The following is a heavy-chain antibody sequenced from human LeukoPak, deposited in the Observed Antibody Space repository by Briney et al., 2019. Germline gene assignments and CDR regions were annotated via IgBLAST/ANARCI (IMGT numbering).Heavy chain of an antibody. CDR3: ARSRGYSYGLSIDY. V-gene: IGHV4-61*01. CDR2: IYYSGST. J-gene: IGHJ4*02. Sequence: SETLSLTCTVSGGSISSSSYYWSWIRQPPGKGLEWIGYIYYSGSTNYNPTLKSRVTISVDTSKNQFSLKLSSVTAADTAVYYCARSRGYSYGLSIDYWGQGTLVTVSS. D-gene: IGHD5-18*01. CDR1: GGSISSSSYY.